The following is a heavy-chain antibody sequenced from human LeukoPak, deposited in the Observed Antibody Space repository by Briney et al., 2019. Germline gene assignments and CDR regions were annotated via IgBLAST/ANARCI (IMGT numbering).Heavy chain of an antibody. CDR1: GFTVSSNY. V-gene: IGHV3-53*01. CDR3: ARDRDSYGFDY. Sequence: GGSLRLSCAASGFTVSSNYMSWVRQAPGKGLEWVSVIYSGGSTYYADSVKGRFTISRDNSKNTLYLQMNSLRAGDTAVYYCARDRDSYGFDYWGQGTLVTVSS. D-gene: IGHD5-18*01. CDR2: IYSGGST. J-gene: IGHJ4*02.